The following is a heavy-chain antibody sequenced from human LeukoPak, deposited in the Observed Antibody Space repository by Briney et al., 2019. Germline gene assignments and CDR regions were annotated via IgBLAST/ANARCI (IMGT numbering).Heavy chain of an antibody. CDR3: ARGYCSSTSCSTRWFDP. J-gene: IGHJ5*02. D-gene: IGHD2-2*01. V-gene: IGHV1-2*02. CDR2: INPNGGGT. Sequence: ASVKVSCKASGYTFTGYYMHWVRQAPGQGLEWMGWINPNGGGTNYAQKFQGRVTMTRDTSISTAHMELSRLRSDDTAVYYCARGYCSSTSCSTRWFDPWGQGTLVTVSS. CDR1: GYTFTGYY.